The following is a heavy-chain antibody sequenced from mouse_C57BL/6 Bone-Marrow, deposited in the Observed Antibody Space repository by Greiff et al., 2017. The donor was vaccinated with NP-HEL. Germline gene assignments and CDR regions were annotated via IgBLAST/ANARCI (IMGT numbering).Heavy chain of an antibody. CDR1: GYTFTSYG. Sequence: QVHVKQSGAELARPGASVKLSCKASGYTFTSYGISWVKQRTGQGLEWIGEIYPRSGNTYYNEKFKGKATLTADKSSSTAYMELRSLTSEDSAVYFCARHEDRGLPVLYAMDYWGQGTSVTVSS. CDR3: ARHEDRGLPVLYAMDY. D-gene: IGHD2-4*01. CDR2: IYPRSGNT. V-gene: IGHV1-81*01. J-gene: IGHJ4*01.